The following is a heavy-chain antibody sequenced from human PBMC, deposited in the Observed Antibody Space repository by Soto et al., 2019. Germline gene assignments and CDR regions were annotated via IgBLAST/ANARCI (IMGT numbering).Heavy chain of an antibody. CDR1: GYSFTSYW. CDR3: ARDWPGSSWGYYYNGMDV. CDR2: IDPSDSYT. Sequence: GESLKISCKGSGYSFTSYWISWVRQMPGKGLEWMGRIDPSDSYTNYSPSFQGHVTISADNSKNTVYLHMNSLRDGDTAIYYCARDWPGSSWGYYYNGMDVWGQGTTVTVSS. D-gene: IGHD3-10*01. J-gene: IGHJ6*02. V-gene: IGHV5-10-1*01.